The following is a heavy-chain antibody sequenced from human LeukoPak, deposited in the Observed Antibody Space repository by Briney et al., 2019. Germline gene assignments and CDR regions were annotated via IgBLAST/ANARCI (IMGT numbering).Heavy chain of an antibody. CDR3: ARGIGMVRGVTDYYYYGMDV. CDR2: ISHSGST. J-gene: IGHJ6*02. CDR1: GGSFSGYY. V-gene: IGHV4-34*01. Sequence: SETLSLTCAVYGGSFSGYYWSWIRQPPGKGLEWIGEISHSGSTNYNPSLKSRVTISVDTSRNQFSLKLSSVTAADTAVYYCARGIGMVRGVTDYYYYGMDVWGQGTTVTVSS. D-gene: IGHD3-10*01.